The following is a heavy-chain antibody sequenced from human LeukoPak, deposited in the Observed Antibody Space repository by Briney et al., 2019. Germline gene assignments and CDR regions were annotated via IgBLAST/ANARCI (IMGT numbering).Heavy chain of an antibody. CDR3: ARGGWELPYDAFDI. Sequence: GGSLRLSCAASGFTFSSSAMSWVRQASGKGLEWVSSISGSGSGGSTYYADSVKGRFTISRDNAKNTLYLQMNSLRAEDTAVYYCARGGWELPYDAFDIWGQGTMVTVSS. CDR1: GFTFSSSA. CDR2: ISGSGSGGST. J-gene: IGHJ3*02. V-gene: IGHV3-23*01. D-gene: IGHD1-26*01.